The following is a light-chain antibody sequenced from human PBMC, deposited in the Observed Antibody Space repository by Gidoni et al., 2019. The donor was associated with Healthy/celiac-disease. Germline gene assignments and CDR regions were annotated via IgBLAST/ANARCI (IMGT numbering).Light chain of an antibody. V-gene: IGKV1-5*01. CDR3: QQYNSYSYT. CDR2: DAS. Sequence: DIQMAQSSSTLSASVGDRLTITCRASESISSWLAWYQQKPGKAPKLLIYDASSLESGVPSRFSGSGSGTEFTLTISSLQPDDFATYYCQQYNSYSYTFGQGTKLEIK. J-gene: IGKJ2*01. CDR1: ESISSW.